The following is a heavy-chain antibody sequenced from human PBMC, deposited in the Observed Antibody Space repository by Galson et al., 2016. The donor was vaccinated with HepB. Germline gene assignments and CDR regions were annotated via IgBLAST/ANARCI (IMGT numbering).Heavy chain of an antibody. V-gene: IGHV3-30*04. J-gene: IGHJ4*02. CDR3: ARVVGYDFWGGWGYFVH. CDR2: ISDDRTNT. D-gene: IGHD3-3*01. Sequence: SLRLSCAASGLNFSKSAMHWVRQAPGKELAWVAVISDDRTNTYYANSVKGRFTISRDNSKNTVYLEMNSLRPEDTAVYYCARVVGYDFWGGWGYFVHWGQGTLVTVSS. CDR1: GLNFSKSA.